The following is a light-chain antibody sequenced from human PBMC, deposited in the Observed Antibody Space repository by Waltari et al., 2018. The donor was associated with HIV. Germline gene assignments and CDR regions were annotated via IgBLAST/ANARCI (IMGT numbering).Light chain of an antibody. V-gene: IGLV3-1*01. Sequence: SYELTQPPSVSVSPGQTASITCSGDKLGDKYACWYQQKPGQSPVLVIYQDSKRPAGSPERFSGSNSGNPATLTISGTQAMDEADDYCQAWDSSTAVVFGGGTKLTVL. J-gene: IGLJ2*01. CDR3: QAWDSSTAVV. CDR2: QDS. CDR1: KLGDKY.